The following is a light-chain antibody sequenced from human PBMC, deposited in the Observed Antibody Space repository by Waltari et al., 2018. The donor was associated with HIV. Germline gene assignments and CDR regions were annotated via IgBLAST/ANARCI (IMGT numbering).Light chain of an antibody. CDR2: GAS. CDR1: QRVRSSY. Sequence: EVVLTQSPGTLSLSPGDRATLSCRASQRVRSSYLAWFQQKPGQAPRLLIYGASTRATGIPNRFSGRESGTDFTLTISRLEPEDFAVYYCQQYDSSPRSFGQGTKVEI. V-gene: IGKV3-20*01. J-gene: IGKJ1*01. CDR3: QQYDSSPRS.